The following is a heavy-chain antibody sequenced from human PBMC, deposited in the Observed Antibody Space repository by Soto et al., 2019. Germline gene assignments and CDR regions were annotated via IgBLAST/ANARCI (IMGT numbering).Heavy chain of an antibody. CDR2: MNPNSGNA. V-gene: IGHV1-8*01. D-gene: IGHD4-17*01. J-gene: IGHJ5*02. CDR1: GYSFTRHD. Sequence: QVQLVQSGAEVRKPGASVRVSCKATGYSFTRHDINWLRQAAGQGLEWMGWMNPNSGNAVYAQKFQGRVTMTRNTSIAAAYLGVTSLTSEDTAVYFCARGAYNDYAHWFDPWGQGTLVTVSS. CDR3: ARGAYNDYAHWFDP.